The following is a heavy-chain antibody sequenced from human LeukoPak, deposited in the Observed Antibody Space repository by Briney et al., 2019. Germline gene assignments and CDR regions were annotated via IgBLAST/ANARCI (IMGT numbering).Heavy chain of an antibody. CDR2: IRYDGSNK. D-gene: IGHD6-13*01. Sequence: GGSLRLSCAASGFTFSSYGMHWVRQAPGKGLEWVAFIRYDGSNKYYADSVKGRFTISRDNSKNTLYLQMNSLRAEDTAVYYCARLHGFRIAAAGNIFDYWGQGTLVTVSS. V-gene: IGHV3-30*02. CDR3: ARLHGFRIAAAGNIFDY. J-gene: IGHJ4*02. CDR1: GFTFSSYG.